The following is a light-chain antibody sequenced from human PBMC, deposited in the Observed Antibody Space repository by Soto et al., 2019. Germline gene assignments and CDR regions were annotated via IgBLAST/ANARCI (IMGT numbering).Light chain of an antibody. CDR1: QSVITRY. Sequence: EIVLTQSPGTLSVSPGERATLSCRASQSVITRYFAWYQQKPGQAPRLLIYGASSRAAGIPDRFSGSGSGTDFTLTISRLEPEDFAVYYCQHYGSSPWTFGQGTKVDIK. CDR2: GAS. V-gene: IGKV3-20*01. J-gene: IGKJ1*01. CDR3: QHYGSSPWT.